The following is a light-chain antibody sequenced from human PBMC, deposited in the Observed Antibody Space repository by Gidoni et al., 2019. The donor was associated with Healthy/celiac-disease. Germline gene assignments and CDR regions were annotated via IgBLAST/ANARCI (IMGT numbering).Light chain of an antibody. CDR2: DVS. J-gene: IGLJ1*01. CDR1: SSDFGGYHY. Sequence: QSALTRPRSVSGSPGPSVTISCTGTSSDFGGYHYVSWYQQHPGKAPKLMIYDVSKRPSGVPDRFSGSKSGNTASLTISGLQAEDEADYYCCSYAGSYTYVFGTVTKVTVL. CDR3: CSYAGSYTYV. V-gene: IGLV2-11*01.